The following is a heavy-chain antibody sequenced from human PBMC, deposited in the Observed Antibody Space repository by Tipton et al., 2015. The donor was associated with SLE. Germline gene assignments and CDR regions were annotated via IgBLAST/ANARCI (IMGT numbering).Heavy chain of an antibody. Sequence: GSLRLSCAASGFTVSSNYMSWVRQAPGKGLEWVSVIYSGGSTYYADSVKGRFTISRDNSKNTLYLQMNSLKTEDTAVYYCTRSIAAAGTGDFDYWAREPWSPSPQ. J-gene: IGHJ4*02. CDR2: IYSGGST. CDR1: GFTVSSNY. V-gene: IGHV3-53*01. CDR3: TRSIAAAGTGDFDY. D-gene: IGHD6-13*01.